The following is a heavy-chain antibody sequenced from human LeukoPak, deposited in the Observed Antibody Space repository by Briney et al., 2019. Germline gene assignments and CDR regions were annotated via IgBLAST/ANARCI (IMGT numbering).Heavy chain of an antibody. CDR2: IYSGGST. V-gene: IGHV3-53*01. CDR1: GFTFSSYA. D-gene: IGHD6-13*01. Sequence: GGSLRLSCAASGFTFSSYAMSWVRQAPGKGLEWVSVIYSGGSTYYADYVKGRFTISRDNSKNTLYLQMNSLRAEDTAVYYCAREVVAAAGSDWGQGTLVTVSS. CDR3: AREVVAAAGSD. J-gene: IGHJ4*02.